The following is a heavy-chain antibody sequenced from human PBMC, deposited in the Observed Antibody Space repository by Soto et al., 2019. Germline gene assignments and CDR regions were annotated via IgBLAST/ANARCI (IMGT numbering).Heavy chain of an antibody. CDR3: ARLSQWLLLDY. CDR1: GGSISSGGYY. Sequence: SETLSLTCTVSGGSISSGGYYWSWIRQHPGKGLEWIGYIYYSGSTYYNPSLKSRVTISVDTSKNQFSLKLSSVTAADTAVYYCARLSQWLLLDYSGQGSLVIVSS. V-gene: IGHV4-31*03. J-gene: IGHJ4*02. D-gene: IGHD3-22*01. CDR2: IYYSGST.